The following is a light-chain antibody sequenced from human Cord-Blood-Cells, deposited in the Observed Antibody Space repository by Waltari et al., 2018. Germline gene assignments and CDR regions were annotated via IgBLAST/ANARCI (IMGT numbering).Light chain of an antibody. CDR1: QSVSSSY. CDR3: QQYGSSPFT. J-gene: IGKJ3*01. CDR2: GAS. Sequence: IVLTQSPGTLSLSPGERATLSCRASQSVSSSYLAWYQQKPGQAPRLLIYGASSRATGIPDRFSGSGSVTDFTLTISRLEPEDFAVYYCQQYGSSPFTCGPGTKVDIK. V-gene: IGKV3-20*01.